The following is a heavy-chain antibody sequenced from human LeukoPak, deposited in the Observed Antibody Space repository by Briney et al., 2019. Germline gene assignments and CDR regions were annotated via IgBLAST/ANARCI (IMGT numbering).Heavy chain of an antibody. D-gene: IGHD7-27*01. CDR1: GYTFTGYY. V-gene: IGHV1-2*02. CDR2: INPNSGGT. J-gene: IGHJ5*02. CDR3: ASKLGIKGFDP. Sequence: ASVKVSCKASGYTFTGYYMHWVRQAPGQGLEWMGWINPNSGGTNYAQKFQGRVTMTRDTSTSTVYMELSSLRSEDTAVYYCASKLGIKGFDPWGQGTLVTVSS.